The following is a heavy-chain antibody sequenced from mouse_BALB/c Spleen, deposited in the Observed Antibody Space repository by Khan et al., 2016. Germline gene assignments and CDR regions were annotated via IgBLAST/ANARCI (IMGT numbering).Heavy chain of an antibody. J-gene: IGHJ3*01. CDR2: IRSKSNNYAT. V-gene: IGHV10S3*01. CDR3: VRDTPFAY. Sequence: EVQLVETGGGLVQPRGSLKLSCAASGFTFNTNAMNWVRQAPGKGLEWVSRIRSKSNNYATYYADSVKDRFTISRDDSQSMLYLHMNNLKTEDTAMYYCVRDTPFAYWDQGTLVTVSA. CDR1: GFTFNTNA.